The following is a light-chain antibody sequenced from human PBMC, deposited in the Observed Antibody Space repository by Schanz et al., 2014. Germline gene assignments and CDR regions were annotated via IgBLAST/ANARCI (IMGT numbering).Light chain of an antibody. CDR1: HSVSSY. CDR2: GAS. CDR3: QQYNNWPPVYT. V-gene: IGKV3-15*01. Sequence: EIVMTQSPATLSVSPGERATLSCRASHSVSSYLAWYQQKPGQAPRLLIYGASTRATGIPARFSGSGSGTEFTLTISSLQSEDSAVYYCQQYNNWPPVYTFGQGTKLEIK. J-gene: IGKJ2*01.